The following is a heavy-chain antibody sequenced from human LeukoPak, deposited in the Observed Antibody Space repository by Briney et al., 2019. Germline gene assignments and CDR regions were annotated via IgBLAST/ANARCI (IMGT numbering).Heavy chain of an antibody. V-gene: IGHV3-7*01. J-gene: IGHJ6*02. CDR3: ARGLEALEWTTDYYYYGMDV. CDR2: IKQDGSEN. D-gene: IGHD3-3*01. Sequence: GGSLRLSCAASGFTFSSYWMSWVRQAPGKGLEWVANIKQDGSENYYVDSVKGRFTISRDNAKNSLYLQMNSLRAEDTAVYYCARGLEALEWTTDYYYYGMDVWGQGTTVTVSS. CDR1: GFTFSSYW.